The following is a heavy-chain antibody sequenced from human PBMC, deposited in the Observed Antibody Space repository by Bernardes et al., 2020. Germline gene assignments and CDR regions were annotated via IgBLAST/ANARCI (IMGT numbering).Heavy chain of an antibody. V-gene: IGHV3-23*01. J-gene: IGHJ3*02. CDR1: GFTFSNYA. D-gene: IGHD5-12*01. CDR2: TSLFGDNA. CDR3: ARDSSYSDYVHAFDI. Sequence: GWSLRLSCAASGFTFSNYAVTWVRQAPGKGLEWVSSTSLFGDNAHYADSVKGRFTISRENSKNTIYLQMNSVRAEDTAVYYCARDSSYSDYVHAFDIWGQGTLVSVSS.